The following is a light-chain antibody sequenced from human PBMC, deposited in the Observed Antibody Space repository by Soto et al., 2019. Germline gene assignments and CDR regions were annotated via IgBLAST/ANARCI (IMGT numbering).Light chain of an antibody. CDR2: DVT. V-gene: IGLV2-11*01. CDR1: NNDIGANKY. CDR3: CSCAGTNVCV. Sequence: QSALTQPRSVSGSPGQSVTISCTGTNNDIGANKYVSWYQHHPGKAPRLMIFDVTKRPSGVPDRLAGSKSGNTASLTISGLQIDDEPDYYCCSCAGTNVCVFGSGTKVTVL. J-gene: IGLJ1*01.